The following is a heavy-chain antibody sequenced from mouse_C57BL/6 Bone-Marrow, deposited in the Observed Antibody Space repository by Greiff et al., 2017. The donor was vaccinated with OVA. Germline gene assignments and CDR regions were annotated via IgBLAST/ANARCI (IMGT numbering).Heavy chain of an antibody. CDR3: ARRVYYEYYFDY. CDR1: GYTFTSYW. V-gene: IGHV1-55*01. CDR2: IYPGSGST. D-gene: IGHD2-4*01. Sequence: QVQLQQSGAELVKPGASVKMSCKASGYTFTSYWITWVKQRPGQGLEWIGDIYPGSGSTNYNEKFKSKATLTVDTSSSTAYMQLSSLTSEDSAVYYCARRVYYEYYFDYWGQGTTLTVSS. J-gene: IGHJ2*01.